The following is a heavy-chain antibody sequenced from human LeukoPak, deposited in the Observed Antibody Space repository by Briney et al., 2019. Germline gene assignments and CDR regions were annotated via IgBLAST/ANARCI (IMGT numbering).Heavy chain of an antibody. D-gene: IGHD6-19*01. CDR1: GCTFSSYA. CDR2: IIPIFGTA. CDR3: ARDDNRWLGKQEYKSTY. J-gene: IGHJ4*02. Sequence: SAKVSCKASGCTFSSYAISWVRQAPGQGLEWMGGIIPIFGTANYAQKFQGRVTITADESTSTAYMELSSLRSEDTAVYYCARDDNRWLGKQEYKSTYWGQGTLVSVSS. V-gene: IGHV1-69*13.